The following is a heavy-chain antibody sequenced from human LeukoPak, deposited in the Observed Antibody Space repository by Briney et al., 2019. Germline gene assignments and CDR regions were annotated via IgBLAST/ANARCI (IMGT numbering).Heavy chain of an antibody. Sequence: SETLSLTCAVSGYSISSGYYWGWIRQPPGKGLEWIGSIYHSGSTYYNPSLKSRVTISVDTSKNQFSLKLSSVTAAGTAVYYCARRFLEFVDWGQGTLVTVSS. CDR1: GYSISSGYY. V-gene: IGHV4-38-2*01. J-gene: IGHJ4*02. D-gene: IGHD3-3*01. CDR2: IYHSGST. CDR3: ARRFLEFVD.